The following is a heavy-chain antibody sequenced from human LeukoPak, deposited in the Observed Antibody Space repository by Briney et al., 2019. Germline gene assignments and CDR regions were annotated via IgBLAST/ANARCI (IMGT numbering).Heavy chain of an antibody. Sequence: GESLKISCKSSGYSFTTYWIAWVRQMPRKGLEWMGIIYPGDSDTRYGPSFQGQVTISADKSISTAYLQWTSLKASDSAMYYCARVLIRGDEIDYWGQGTLVTVSS. V-gene: IGHV5-51*01. CDR1: GYSFTTYW. D-gene: IGHD2-21*01. CDR3: ARVLIRGDEIDY. CDR2: IYPGDSDT. J-gene: IGHJ4*02.